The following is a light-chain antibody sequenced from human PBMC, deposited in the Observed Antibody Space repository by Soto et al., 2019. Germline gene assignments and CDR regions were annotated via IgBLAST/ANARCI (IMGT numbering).Light chain of an antibody. V-gene: IGKV1-33*01. CDR3: QQYDNLPIT. J-gene: IGKJ5*01. CDR1: QRISTW. Sequence: DIQMTQSPSTLSASVGDGVTITCRASQRISTWLAWYQQKPGKAPKLLIYDASNLETGVPSRFSGSGSGTDFIFTISRLQPEDIATYYCQQYDNLPITFGQGTRLEIK. CDR2: DAS.